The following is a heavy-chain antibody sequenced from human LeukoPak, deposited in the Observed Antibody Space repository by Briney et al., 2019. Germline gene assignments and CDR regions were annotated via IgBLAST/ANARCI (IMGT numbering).Heavy chain of an antibody. V-gene: IGHV3-23*01. J-gene: IGHJ4*02. CDR1: GFTFSSYA. D-gene: IGHD6-13*01. CDR3: ARGIAAAGAPLDY. Sequence: GGSLRLSCAASGFTFSSYAMSWVRQAPGKGLEWVSAISGSGGSTYYADSVKGRFTISRDNSKNTLYLQMNSLRAEDTAVYYCARGIAAAGAPLDYWGQGTLVTVSS. CDR2: ISGSGGST.